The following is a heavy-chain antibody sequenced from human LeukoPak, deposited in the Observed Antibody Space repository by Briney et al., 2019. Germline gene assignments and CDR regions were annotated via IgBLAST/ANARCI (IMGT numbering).Heavy chain of an antibody. D-gene: IGHD6-13*01. J-gene: IGHJ4*02. CDR2: ISSSGSTI. Sequence: PGGSLRLSCAASGFTFSDYYMSWIRQAPGKGLEWVSYISSSGSTIYYVDSVKGRFTISRDNAKNSLYLEMNSLRGEDTAVYYCARDVAEKAAAGTNYFDYWGQGTLVTVSS. CDR1: GFTFSDYY. V-gene: IGHV3-11*01. CDR3: ARDVAEKAAAGTNYFDY.